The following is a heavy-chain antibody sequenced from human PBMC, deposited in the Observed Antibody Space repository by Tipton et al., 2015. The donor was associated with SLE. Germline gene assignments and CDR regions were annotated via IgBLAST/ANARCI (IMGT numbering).Heavy chain of an antibody. D-gene: IGHD1-26*01. CDR2: IYYSGST. V-gene: IGHV4-31*03. Sequence: TLSLTCSVSGDSISSGGYYWSWIRQHPGKGLEWIGYIYYSGSTDYNPSLKSRVIISVDTSKNQFSLKLSSVTAADTAVYYCASALVGARGDFDYWGQGTLVTVSS. J-gene: IGHJ4*02. CDR1: GDSISSGGYY. CDR3: ASALVGARGDFDY.